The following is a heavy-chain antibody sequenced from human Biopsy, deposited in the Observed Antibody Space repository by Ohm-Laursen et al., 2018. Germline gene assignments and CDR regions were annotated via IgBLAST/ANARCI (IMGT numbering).Heavy chain of an antibody. D-gene: IGHD2-15*01. CDR2: ISGRGGNT. CDR1: GFTFSSYV. V-gene: IGHV3-23*01. J-gene: IGHJ4*02. CDR3: AKNHCSCCACFSDGSGFDF. Sequence: SLRLSCTASGFTFSSYVMSWVRQAPGKGLEWVSTISGRGGNTYYADSVKGRFTISRNNSKNTLYLQMNSLSAEDTAVYYLAKNHCSCCACFSDGSGFDFWGQGTLVTVSS.